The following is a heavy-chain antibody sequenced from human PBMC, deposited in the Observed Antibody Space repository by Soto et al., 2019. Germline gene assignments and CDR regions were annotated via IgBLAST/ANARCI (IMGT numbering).Heavy chain of an antibody. D-gene: IGHD3-3*01. J-gene: IGHJ6*02. CDR2: INTNTGNP. V-gene: IGHV7-4-1*01. Sequence: ASVKVSCKASGYTFTSYAMNWVRQAPGQGLEWMGWINTNTGNPTYAQGFTGRFVFSLDTSVSTAYLQICSLKAEDTAVYYCARELPYHFWSGSYPSYYYYGMDVWGQGTTVTVSS. CDR1: GYTFTSYA. CDR3: ARELPYHFWSGSYPSYYYYGMDV.